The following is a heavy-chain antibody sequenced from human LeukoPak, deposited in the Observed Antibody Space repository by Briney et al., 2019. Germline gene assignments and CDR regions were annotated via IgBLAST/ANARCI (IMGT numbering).Heavy chain of an antibody. CDR2: IYPGDSDT. CDR3: ARQIYDSSGYYSHNWFDP. Sequence: GESLKISCKGSGYSFTSYWTGWVRQMPGKGLEWMGIIYPGDSDTRYSPSFQGQVTISADKSISTAYLQWSSLKASDTAMYYCARQIYDSSGYYSHNWFDPWGQGTLVTVSS. D-gene: IGHD3-22*01. V-gene: IGHV5-51*01. CDR1: GYSFTSYW. J-gene: IGHJ5*02.